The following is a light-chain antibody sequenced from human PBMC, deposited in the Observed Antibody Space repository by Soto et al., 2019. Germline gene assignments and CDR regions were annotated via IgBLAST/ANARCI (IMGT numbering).Light chain of an antibody. CDR1: SSNIGSNT. Sequence: QSVLTQPPSASGTPGQRVTISCSGSSSNIGSNTVNWYQQLPGTAPKLLIYSNNQRPSGVPDRFSGSKSGTSASLAISGLQSEDEADYYCAAWDDSLNGPFYVFGTGTKFTVL. V-gene: IGLV1-44*01. CDR3: AAWDDSLNGPFYV. J-gene: IGLJ1*01. CDR2: SNN.